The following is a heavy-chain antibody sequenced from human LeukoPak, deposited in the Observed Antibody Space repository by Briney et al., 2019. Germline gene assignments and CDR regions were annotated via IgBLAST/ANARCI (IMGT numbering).Heavy chain of an antibody. D-gene: IGHD2-2*01. Sequence: GGSLRLSCAASGFTFSSYEMNWVRQAPGKGLEWVSYISSSGSTIYYADSVKGRFTISRDNAKNSLYLQMNSLRAEDTAVYYCASYRSNYYYMDVWGKGTTVTVSS. CDR3: ASYRSNYYYMDV. CDR2: ISSSGSTI. CDR1: GFTFSSYE. V-gene: IGHV3-48*03. J-gene: IGHJ6*03.